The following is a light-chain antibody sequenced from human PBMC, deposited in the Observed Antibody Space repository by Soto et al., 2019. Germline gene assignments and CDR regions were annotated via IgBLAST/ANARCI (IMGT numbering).Light chain of an antibody. CDR3: QQYNNWPPIT. CDR2: GAS. V-gene: IGKV3-15*01. J-gene: IGKJ2*01. CDR1: QSVSSN. Sequence: EVVMTQSPATLSVSPGERATLSCRASQSVSSNLAWYQQKPGQAPRLLIYGASTRATGIPARFSGSGSGTEFTLTISSLQSEEFAIYYCQQYNNWPPITFGQGTKLEIK.